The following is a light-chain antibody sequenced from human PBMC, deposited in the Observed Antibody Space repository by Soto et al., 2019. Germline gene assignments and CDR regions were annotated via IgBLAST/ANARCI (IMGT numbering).Light chain of an antibody. Sequence: DIQMTQSPSTLSASVGDRVTITCRASQTISSSLAWYQQKPGKAPNLLIYKASSLERGFPSRFSGSGSGTEVTLTIISVQPEDFATYYCQQYSNFWTFGQGTKVEIK. V-gene: IGKV1-5*03. CDR3: QQYSNFWT. CDR1: QTISSS. CDR2: KAS. J-gene: IGKJ1*01.